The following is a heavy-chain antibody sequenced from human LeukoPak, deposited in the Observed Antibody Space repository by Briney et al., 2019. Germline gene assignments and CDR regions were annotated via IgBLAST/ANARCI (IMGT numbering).Heavy chain of an antibody. CDR1: GGSFSGYY. V-gene: IGHV4-34*01. Sequence: SETPSLTCAVYGGSFSGYYWSWIRQPPGKGLEWIGEINHSGSTNYNPSLKSRVTISVDTSKNQFSLKLSSVTAADTAVYYCARTLRRQRITFNWFDPWGQGTLVTVSS. CDR3: ARTLRRQRITFNWFDP. J-gene: IGHJ5*02. D-gene: IGHD3-10*01. CDR2: INHSGST.